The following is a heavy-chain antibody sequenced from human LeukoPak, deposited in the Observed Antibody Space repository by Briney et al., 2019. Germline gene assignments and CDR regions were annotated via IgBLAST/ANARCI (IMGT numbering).Heavy chain of an antibody. Sequence: PGGSLRLSCAASGFTFSSYGMHWVRQAPGKGLEWVAVISYDGSNKYYADSVKGRFTIFRDNVKNTLFLQMNNLRAEDTAVYYCAGGNILTGKYMVYWGQGTLVTVSS. D-gene: IGHD3-9*01. CDR2: ISYDGSNK. CDR1: GFTFSSYG. J-gene: IGHJ4*02. CDR3: AGGNILTGKYMVY. V-gene: IGHV3-30*03.